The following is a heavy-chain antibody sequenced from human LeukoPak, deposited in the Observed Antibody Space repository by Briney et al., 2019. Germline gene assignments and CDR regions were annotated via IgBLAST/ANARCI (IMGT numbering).Heavy chain of an antibody. J-gene: IGHJ4*02. V-gene: IGHV3-23*01. CDR3: ARASPPDFYDSSGYQIS. CDR1: GFTFSSDA. Sequence: GGSLRLSCTSSGFTFSSDAMTWVRQAPGKGLEWASSISGSGDVTYYADSVRGRFSTSRDNSKNTLYLQMSSLRAEDTAVYYCARASPPDFYDSSGYQISWGQGTLVTVSS. CDR2: ISGSGDVT. D-gene: IGHD3-22*01.